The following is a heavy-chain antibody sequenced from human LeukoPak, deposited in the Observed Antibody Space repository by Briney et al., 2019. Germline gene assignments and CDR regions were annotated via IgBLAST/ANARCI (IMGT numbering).Heavy chain of an antibody. J-gene: IGHJ4*02. Sequence: SETLSLTCTVSGGSISSGSYYWSWIRQPAGKGLEWIGRIYTSGSTNYNPSLKSRVTISVDTSKNQFSLKLSSVTAADTAVYYCASGGSGSYLLDHWGQGTLVTVSS. D-gene: IGHD3-10*01. CDR3: ASGGSGSYLLDH. V-gene: IGHV4-61*02. CDR1: GGSISSGSYY. CDR2: IYTSGST.